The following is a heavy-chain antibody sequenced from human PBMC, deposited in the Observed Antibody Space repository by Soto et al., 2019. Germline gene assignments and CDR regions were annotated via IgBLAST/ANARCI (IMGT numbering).Heavy chain of an antibody. CDR2: LWFDGSNE. CDR3: AKVLYASESFDSEEAPYGMDV. D-gene: IGHD3-10*01. Sequence: GGSLRLSCAASGFPFSRYDMHWVRQAPGKGLEWVAVLWFDGSNEYYADSVQGRFTISRDNSKNTLYLQMDSLRVEDTAVYYCAKVLYASESFDSEEAPYGMDVWGQGTTVTVSS. CDR1: GFPFSRYD. V-gene: IGHV3-33*06. J-gene: IGHJ6*02.